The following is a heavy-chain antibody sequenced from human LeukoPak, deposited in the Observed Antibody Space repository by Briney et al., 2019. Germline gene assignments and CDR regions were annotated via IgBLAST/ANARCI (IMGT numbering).Heavy chain of an antibody. V-gene: IGHV3-48*01. CDR3: VTNFDPDVD. D-gene: IGHD3-9*01. CDR2: ISGSSSTI. CDR1: GFTFSSYS. Sequence: GGSLRLSCAASGFTFSSYSMNWVRQAPGKGLEWVSYISGSSSTIYYADSVKGRFTISRDNAKNSLYLQMNSLRAEDTAVYYCVTNFDPDVDWGQGTLVTVSS. J-gene: IGHJ4*02.